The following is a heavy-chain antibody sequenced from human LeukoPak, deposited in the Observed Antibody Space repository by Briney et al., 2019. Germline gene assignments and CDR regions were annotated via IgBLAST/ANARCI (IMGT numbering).Heavy chain of an antibody. CDR2: IYPRDGST. J-gene: IGHJ4*02. V-gene: IGHV1-46*01. D-gene: IGHD3-22*01. Sequence: ASVKVSCKASGYTFTSNYIHWVRQAPGQGLEWMGRIYPRDGSTSYAQKFQGRVTMTTDTSTSTAYMELRSLRSDDTAVYYCATTLYDSSGYYPEYYFDYWGQGTLVTVSS. CDR3: ATTLYDSSGYYPEYYFDY. CDR1: GYTFTSNY.